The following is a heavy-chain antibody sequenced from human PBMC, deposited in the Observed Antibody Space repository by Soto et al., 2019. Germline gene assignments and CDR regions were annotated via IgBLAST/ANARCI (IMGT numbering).Heavy chain of an antibody. J-gene: IGHJ3*02. CDR3: AKDDSVDIVATISSFDI. CDR2: IYSGGYT. D-gene: IGHD5-12*01. CDR1: GFDVSNTD. V-gene: IGHV3-53*01. Sequence: QPGGSLRLSCAASGFDVSNTDMSWVRQAPGKGLEWVSVIYSGGYTNYADSVKGRFIISRDSPKNTLYLQMNSLRAEDTAVYYCAKDDSVDIVATISSFDIWGQGTMVTVSS.